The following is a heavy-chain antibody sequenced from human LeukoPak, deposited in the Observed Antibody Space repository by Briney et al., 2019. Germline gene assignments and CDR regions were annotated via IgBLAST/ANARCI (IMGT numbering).Heavy chain of an antibody. CDR1: GYTFTSYD. V-gene: IGHV1-8*01. CDR3: ARGRDYYDSSGYWSPYYYYYYMDV. J-gene: IGHJ6*03. D-gene: IGHD3-22*01. CDR2: MNPNSGNT. Sequence: GASVKVSCKASGYTFTSYDINWVRQATGQGLEWMGWMNPNSGNTGYAQKFQGRVTMTRNTSISTAYMELSSLRSEDTAVYYCARGRDYYDSSGYWSPYYYYYYMDVWGKGTTVTISS.